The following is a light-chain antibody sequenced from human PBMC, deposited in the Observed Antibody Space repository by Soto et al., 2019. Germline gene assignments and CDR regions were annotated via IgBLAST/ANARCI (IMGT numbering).Light chain of an antibody. CDR1: QSVTKY. V-gene: IGKV3-20*01. J-gene: IGKJ4*01. Sequence: EVVLTQSPATLSLSPGERATLSCRASQSVTKYLAWYQQKPGQALRLLIYDVSKRATGIPARFSGSGSETDFTLTISRLEPEDFAVYYCQQYAHSPLAFGGGTRVEIK. CDR2: DVS. CDR3: QQYAHSPLA.